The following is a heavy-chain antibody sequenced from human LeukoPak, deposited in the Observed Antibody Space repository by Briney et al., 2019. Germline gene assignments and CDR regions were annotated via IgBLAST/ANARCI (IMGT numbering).Heavy chain of an antibody. V-gene: IGHV1-2*02. CDR1: GYTFTGYY. Sequence: ASVKVSCKASGYTFTGYYMHWVRQAPGQGLKWMGWISPSGGTDYAQKFQGRVTMTRDTSITTAYMELDSLRSDDTAVYYCARDHYYTSGSPSFDYWGQGTLVTVSS. J-gene: IGHJ4*02. CDR3: ARDHYYTSGSPSFDY. D-gene: IGHD3-10*01. CDR2: ISPSGGT.